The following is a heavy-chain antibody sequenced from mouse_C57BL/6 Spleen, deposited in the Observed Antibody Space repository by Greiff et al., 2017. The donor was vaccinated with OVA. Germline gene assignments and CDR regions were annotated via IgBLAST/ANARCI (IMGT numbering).Heavy chain of an antibody. CDR2: IDPSDSYT. V-gene: IGHV1-50*01. Sequence: QVRLQQPGAELVKPGASVKLSCKASGYTFTSYWMQWVKQRPGQGLEWIGEIDPSDSYTNYNQKFKGKATLTVDTSSSTAYMQLSSLTSEDSAVYYCASTSSGPAWFAYWGQGTLVTVSA. CDR1: GYTFTSYW. J-gene: IGHJ3*01. CDR3: ASTSSGPAWFAY. D-gene: IGHD3-2*02.